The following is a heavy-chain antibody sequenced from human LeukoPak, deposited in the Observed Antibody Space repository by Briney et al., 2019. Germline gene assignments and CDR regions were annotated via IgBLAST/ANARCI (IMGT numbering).Heavy chain of an antibody. D-gene: IGHD2-15*01. CDR1: GFTFSSYA. Sequence: GGSLRLSCAAPGFTFSSYAMHWVRQAPGKGLEFVSAISVKVGSTYYADSVKGRFTISRDNSENTLYLQMGSLGAEDMAVYYCARSGSGGFLYYFDYWGQGTLVTVSS. CDR2: ISVKVGST. V-gene: IGHV3-64*02. CDR3: ARSGSGGFLYYFDY. J-gene: IGHJ4*02.